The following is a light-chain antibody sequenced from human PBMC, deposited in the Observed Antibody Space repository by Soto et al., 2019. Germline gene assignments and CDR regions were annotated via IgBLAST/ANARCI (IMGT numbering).Light chain of an antibody. Sequence: QSVLTQPPSVSGAPGQRVTISCTGSSSNIGXXXAVHWYQQXXGXAPKXLIHSNNNRPSGVPDRFSGSXSGXXXSLAIAXXXXXDEADYYCQSYDXXXXXXXFGXXTXLTVL. J-gene: IGLJ7*01. CDR1: SSNIGXXXA. V-gene: IGLV1-40*01. CDR3: QSYDXXXXXXX. CDR2: SNN.